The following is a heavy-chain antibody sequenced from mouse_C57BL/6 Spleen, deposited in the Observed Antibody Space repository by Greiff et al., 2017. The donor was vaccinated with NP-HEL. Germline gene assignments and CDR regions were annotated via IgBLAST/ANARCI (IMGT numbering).Heavy chain of an antibody. CDR1: GYTFTSYW. CDR2: IYPGSGST. Sequence: QVQLQQPGAELVKPGASVKMSCKASGYTFTSYWITWVKQRPGQGLEWIGDIYPGSGSTNYNEKFKSKATLTVDTSSSTAYMQLSSLTSEDSAVYYGARYYYGPNYFDYWGQGTTLTVSS. V-gene: IGHV1-55*01. CDR3: ARYYYGPNYFDY. J-gene: IGHJ2*01. D-gene: IGHD1-1*01.